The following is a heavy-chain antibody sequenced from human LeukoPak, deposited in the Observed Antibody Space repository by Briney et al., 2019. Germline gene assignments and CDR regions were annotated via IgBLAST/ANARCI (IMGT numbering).Heavy chain of an antibody. CDR2: IYYSGST. J-gene: IGHJ5*02. D-gene: IGHD3-10*01. CDR3: ARTSLYGSGRGWFDP. Sequence: SKTLSLTCAVYGGSFSGYYWGWIRQPPGKGLEWIGSIYYSGSTYYNPSLKSRVTISVDTSKNQFSLKLSSVTAADTAVYYCARTSLYGSGRGWFDPWGQGTLVTVSS. V-gene: IGHV4-34*01. CDR1: GGSFSGYY.